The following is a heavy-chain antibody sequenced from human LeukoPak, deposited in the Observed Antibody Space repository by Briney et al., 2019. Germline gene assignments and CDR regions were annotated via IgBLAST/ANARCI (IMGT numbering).Heavy chain of an antibody. CDR3: AKKVGGVYAFDI. Sequence: PGGSLRLSCAASGFTFSNYGMHWVRQAPGKGLEGVAVIWYDGSNKYYADSVKGRFTISRDNSKNTLYLQMNSLRAEDTAVYYCAKKVGGVYAFDIWGQGTMVTVSS. D-gene: IGHD3-16*01. CDR1: GFTFSNYG. J-gene: IGHJ3*02. CDR2: IWYDGSNK. V-gene: IGHV3-33*06.